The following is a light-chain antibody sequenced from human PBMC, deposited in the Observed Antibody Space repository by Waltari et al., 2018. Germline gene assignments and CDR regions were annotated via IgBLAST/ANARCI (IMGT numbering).Light chain of an antibody. Sequence: QSALTQPASVSGSPGQSITISCTGTSSDVGSYNLVSWYQQHPGKAPKPMISEVSKRPSGVSKRFSGSKSGNTASLTISGLQAEDEADYYCCSYAGSSTFGVFGGGTKLTVL. CDR2: EVS. J-gene: IGLJ3*02. CDR1: SSDVGSYNL. CDR3: CSYAGSSTFGV. V-gene: IGLV2-23*02.